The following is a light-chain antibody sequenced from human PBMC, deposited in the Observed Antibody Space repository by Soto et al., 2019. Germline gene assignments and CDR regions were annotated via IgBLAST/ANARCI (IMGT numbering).Light chain of an antibody. J-gene: IGKJ4*01. CDR3: QQSYSTRS. CDR2: GAS. CDR1: QSVSSSY. Sequence: EIVLTQSPGTLSLSPGERATLSCRASQSVSSSYLAWYHQKPGQAPRLLIYGASSRATGIPDRFSGSGSGTDFTLTISRVEPEDFAVYYCQQSYSTRSFGGGTKV. V-gene: IGKV3-20*01.